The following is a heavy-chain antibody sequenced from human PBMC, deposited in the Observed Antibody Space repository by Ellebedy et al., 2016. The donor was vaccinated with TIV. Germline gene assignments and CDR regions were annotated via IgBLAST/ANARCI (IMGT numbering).Heavy chain of an antibody. CDR3: ARFGDPRLNYFDP. CDR1: GHSINSDYF. CDR2: IYHNGNK. Sequence: MPSETLSLTCTVSGHSINSDYFWGWIRQPPGKGLEWIGIIYHNGNKYYNESLKSRLTLSVDTSENKFSLTLHSVTAADTAVYFCARFGDPRLNYFDPWGQGIPVTVSS. V-gene: IGHV4-38-2*02. D-gene: IGHD2-21*02. J-gene: IGHJ5*02.